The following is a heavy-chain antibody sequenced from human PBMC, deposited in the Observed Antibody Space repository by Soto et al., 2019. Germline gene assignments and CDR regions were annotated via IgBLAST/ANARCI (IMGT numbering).Heavy chain of an antibody. Sequence: GSLRLSCAASGFTFSSYGMHWVRQAPGKGLEWVAVISYDGSNKYYADSVKGRFTISRDNSKNTLYLQMNSLRAEDTAVYYCARDFRLDYWGQGTLVTVSS. V-gene: IGHV3-30*03. CDR1: GFTFSSYG. J-gene: IGHJ4*02. CDR3: ARDFRLDY. CDR2: ISYDGSNK.